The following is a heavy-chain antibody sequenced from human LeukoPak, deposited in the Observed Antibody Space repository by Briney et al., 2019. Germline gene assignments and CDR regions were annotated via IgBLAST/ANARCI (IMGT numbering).Heavy chain of an antibody. V-gene: IGHV4-39*07. Sequence: KASETLSLTCTVSGGSISSGSYYWSWIRQPPGKGLEWIGEINHSGSTNYNPSLKSRVTISVDTSKNQFSLKLSSVTAADTAVYYCARGGDSGSYYYYYYYYMDVWGKGTTVTVSS. D-gene: IGHD3-10*01. CDR3: ARGGDSGSYYYYYYYYMDV. CDR1: GGSISSGSYY. CDR2: INHSGST. J-gene: IGHJ6*03.